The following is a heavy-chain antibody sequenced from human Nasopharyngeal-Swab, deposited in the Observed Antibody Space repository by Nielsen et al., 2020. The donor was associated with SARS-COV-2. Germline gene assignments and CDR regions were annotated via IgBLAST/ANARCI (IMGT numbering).Heavy chain of an antibody. D-gene: IGHD3-3*01. J-gene: IGHJ4*02. CDR3: ARGLNNYGYYN. Sequence: WIGQSPGKGLEWIGYIYYSGSTSYNPSLKSRVTISVDTSKKQFSLKLSSVTSADTAVYFCARGLNNYGYYNWGQGTLVTVSS. CDR2: IYYSGST. V-gene: IGHV4-59*01.